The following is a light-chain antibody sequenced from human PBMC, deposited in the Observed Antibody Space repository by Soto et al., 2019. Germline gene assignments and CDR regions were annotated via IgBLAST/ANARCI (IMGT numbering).Light chain of an antibody. J-gene: IGKJ1*01. CDR2: SAS. CDR1: QNLGTLY. V-gene: IGKV3-20*01. Sequence: EIVLTQSPGTLSLSPGERGTLSCRASQNLGTLYLAWFQQKSGQAPRLLIYSASRRATGIPDRFSGSGSGTDFTLTISRLEPEDFALYYCQQYGSSGTFGQVTKVDIK. CDR3: QQYGSSGT.